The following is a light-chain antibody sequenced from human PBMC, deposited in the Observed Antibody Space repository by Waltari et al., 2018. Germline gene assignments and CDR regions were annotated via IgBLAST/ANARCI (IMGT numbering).Light chain of an antibody. CDR1: QTVLYSSNNKNY. Sequence: DIEMTQHPDSLAVPLVERDITTCKSSQTVLYSSNNKNYLACYQQKAGQPPKLLIYWASTRESGVPDRFSGGGSGTDFTLTISSLQDEDVAVYYCQQYYSKPWTFGQGTEVEIK. J-gene: IGKJ1*01. CDR3: QQYYSKPWT. V-gene: IGKV4-1*01. CDR2: WAS.